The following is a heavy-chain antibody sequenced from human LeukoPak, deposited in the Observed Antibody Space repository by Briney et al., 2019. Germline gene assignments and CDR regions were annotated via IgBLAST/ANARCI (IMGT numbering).Heavy chain of an antibody. D-gene: IGHD3-22*01. CDR2: IIPIFGTA. J-gene: IGHJ4*02. CDR1: GGTFSSYA. V-gene: IGHV1-69*05. Sequence: GSSVKASCKASGGTFSSYAISWVRQAPGQGLEWMGGIIPIFGTANYAQKFQGRVTITTDESTSTAYMELSSLRSDDTAVYYCARVRVGVITYYFDYWGQGTLVTVSS. CDR3: ARVRVGVITYYFDY.